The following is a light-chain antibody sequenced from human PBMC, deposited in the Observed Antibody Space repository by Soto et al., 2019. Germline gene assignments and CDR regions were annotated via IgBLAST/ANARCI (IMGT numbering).Light chain of an antibody. Sequence: EVVLTQSPATLSLSPGERATLSCRASQIVGSYLAWYQQKPGQAPRLLIYDASNRATGIPARFSGSGSGTDFTLTISSLEPEDFAVYYCQQRANWPPFTFGPGTKVDIK. V-gene: IGKV3-11*01. J-gene: IGKJ3*01. CDR2: DAS. CDR3: QQRANWPPFT. CDR1: QIVGSY.